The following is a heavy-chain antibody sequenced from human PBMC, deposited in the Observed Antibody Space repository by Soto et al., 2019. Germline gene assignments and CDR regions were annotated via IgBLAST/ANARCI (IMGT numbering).Heavy chain of an antibody. CDR2: INPSGGST. D-gene: IGHD6-6*01. CDR1: GYTFTSYY. V-gene: IGHV1-46*01. J-gene: IGHJ4*02. CDR3: AREKKGYSSSSLLAY. Sequence: ASVKVSCKASGYTFTSYYMHWVRQAPGQGLEWMGIINPSGGSTSYAQKLQGRVTMTRDTSTSTVYMELSSLRSEDTAVYYCAREKKGYSSSSLLAYWGQGTLVTVSS.